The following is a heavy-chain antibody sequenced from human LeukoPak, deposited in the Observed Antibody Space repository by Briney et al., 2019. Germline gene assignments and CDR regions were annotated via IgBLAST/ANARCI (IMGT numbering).Heavy chain of an antibody. CDR1: GFTFSNYA. CDR2: VSSIGISS. CDR3: AKDMGSRATNLDY. D-gene: IGHD1-26*01. Sequence: GGSLRLSCTASGFTFSNYAITWVRQAPGKGLEWVSSVSSIGISSYYADSVKGRFTISRDNSQNTLYLQMNSLRAEDTAIYYCAKDMGSRATNLDYWGQGTLVTVSS. J-gene: IGHJ4*02. V-gene: IGHV3-23*01.